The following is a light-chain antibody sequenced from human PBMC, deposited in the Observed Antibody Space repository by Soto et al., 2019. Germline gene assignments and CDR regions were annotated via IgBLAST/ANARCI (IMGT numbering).Light chain of an antibody. CDR3: QQYNEWPRT. Sequence: EIVLTQSPATLSLSPGERATLSCRASQSVSSYLAWYQQKPGQAPRLLIYDASNRATGIPGRFSGSGSGTDFTLTISSLEPEDFAVYSCQQYNEWPRTFGQGTKVDIK. CDR1: QSVSSY. J-gene: IGKJ1*01. CDR2: DAS. V-gene: IGKV3-11*01.